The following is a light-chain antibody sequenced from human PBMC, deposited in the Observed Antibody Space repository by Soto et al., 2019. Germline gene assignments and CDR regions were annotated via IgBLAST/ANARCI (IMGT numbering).Light chain of an antibody. CDR3: PQYCSALFT. CDR1: QSVSSSY. Sequence: EIVMTQSPGTLSLSPGERATLSCRASQSVSSSYLAWYQQKPGQAPRLLIYGASSRATGIPDRFSGSGSGTDFTLTLSSLEPEDFAVYYCPQYCSALFTFGPGTKVYIK. J-gene: IGKJ3*01. V-gene: IGKV3-20*01. CDR2: GAS.